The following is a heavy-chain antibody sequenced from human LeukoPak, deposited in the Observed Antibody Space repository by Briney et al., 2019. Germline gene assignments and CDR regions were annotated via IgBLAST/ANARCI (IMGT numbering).Heavy chain of an antibody. D-gene: IGHD3-9*01. V-gene: IGHV3-23*01. CDR1: GFTFNSFA. J-gene: IGHJ4*02. CDR2: ISGSGGNT. CDR3: AKEQDLTDY. Sequence: PGGSLRLSCSASGFTFNSFAMIWLRQAPGKGLVGGSDISGSGGNTYYADSVKGGFTITRDNTKNTLYLQNDSLRDEDTAVYYCAKEQDLTDYWGQGTLVTVSS.